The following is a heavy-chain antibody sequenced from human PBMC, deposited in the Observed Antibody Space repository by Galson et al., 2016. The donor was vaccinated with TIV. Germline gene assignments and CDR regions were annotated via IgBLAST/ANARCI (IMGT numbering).Heavy chain of an antibody. CDR1: GFSLASTAVG. J-gene: IGHJ4*02. CDR2: IYWDDQK. Sequence: PALVKPTQTLTLTCSFSGFSLASTAVGVGWVRQPPGEALDWLGLIYWDDQKWYRPSLQNRMTITKDTSKNHVVLTLTNLEPADTGTYYCAHGSGWLLDYWGQGILVTVSS. CDR3: AHGSGWLLDY. V-gene: IGHV2-5*02. D-gene: IGHD6-19*01.